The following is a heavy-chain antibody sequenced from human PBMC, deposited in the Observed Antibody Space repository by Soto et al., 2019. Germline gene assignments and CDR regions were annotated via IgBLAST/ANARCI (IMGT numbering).Heavy chain of an antibody. CDR3: ARGKYSGSYYDWFDP. Sequence: ETLSLTCTASGSSISTYYWSWIRQPPGKGLEWIGYIYYSGTTNYNPSLKSRGTISVDTSKNQFSLKLSSVTAADTAVYYCARGKYSGSYYDWFDPWGQGTLVTVS. V-gene: IGHV4-59*01. CDR2: IYYSGTT. CDR1: GSSISTYY. J-gene: IGHJ5*02. D-gene: IGHD1-26*01.